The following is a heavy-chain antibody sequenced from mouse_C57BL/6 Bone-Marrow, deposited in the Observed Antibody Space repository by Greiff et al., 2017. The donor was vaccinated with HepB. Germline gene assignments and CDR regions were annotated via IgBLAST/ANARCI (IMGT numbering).Heavy chain of an antibody. Sequence: VQLQQPGAELVMPGASVKLSCKASGYTFTSYWMHWVKQRPGQGLEWIGEIDPSDSYTNYNQKFKGKSTLTVDKSSSTAYMQLRSLTSEDSAVYYCARGPFIYYDYDGGDYWGQGTTLTVSS. J-gene: IGHJ2*01. D-gene: IGHD2-4*01. CDR3: ARGPFIYYDYDGGDY. CDR2: IDPSDSYT. V-gene: IGHV1-69*01. CDR1: GYTFTSYW.